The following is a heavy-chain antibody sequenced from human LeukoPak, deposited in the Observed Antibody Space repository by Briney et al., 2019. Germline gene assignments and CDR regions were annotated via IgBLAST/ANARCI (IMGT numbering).Heavy chain of an antibody. J-gene: IGHJ4*02. CDR1: GSTFSSYV. CDR3: AKDGDQVTVTKLDY. Sequence: GGSLRLSCAASGSTFSSYVMSWVRQAPGKGLEWVSGISGSGGTTYYADSVKGRFTISRDNSKNTLYLEMNSLRAEDTAVYYCAKDGDQVTVTKLDYWGQGTLVTVSS. V-gene: IGHV3-23*01. CDR2: ISGSGGTT. D-gene: IGHD4-17*01.